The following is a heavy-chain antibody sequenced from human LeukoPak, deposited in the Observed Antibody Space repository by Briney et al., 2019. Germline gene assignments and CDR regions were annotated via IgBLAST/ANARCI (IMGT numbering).Heavy chain of an antibody. D-gene: IGHD4-17*01. CDR2: VNHSGYT. CDR1: GPSFSSYY. V-gene: IGHV4-34*01. Sequence: SETLSLTCAVSGPSFSSYYWSWLRQPPGKGLEWIGEVNHSGYTNDNPSLKSRVTISVDTSKNQFSLRLRSMTAADTAVYFCARMTTGHDFWGQGTLVTVSS. J-gene: IGHJ4*02. CDR3: ARMTTGHDF.